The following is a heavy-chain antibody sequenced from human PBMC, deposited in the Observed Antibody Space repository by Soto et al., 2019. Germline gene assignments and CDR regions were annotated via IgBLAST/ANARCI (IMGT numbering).Heavy chain of an antibody. V-gene: IGHV3-30*18. Sequence: ESGGGVVQPGRSLRLSCAASGFTFSSYGMHWVRQAPGKGLEWVAVISYDGSNKYYADSVKGRFTISRDNSKNTLYLQMNSLRAEDTAVYYCAKDPGLYCSGGSCYSADYWGQGTLVTVSS. CDR2: ISYDGSNK. CDR1: GFTFSSYG. J-gene: IGHJ4*02. D-gene: IGHD2-15*01. CDR3: AKDPGLYCSGGSCYSADY.